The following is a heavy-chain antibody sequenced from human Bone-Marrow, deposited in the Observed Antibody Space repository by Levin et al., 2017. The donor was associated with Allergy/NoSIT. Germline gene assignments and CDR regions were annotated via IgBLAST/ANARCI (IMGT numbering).Heavy chain of an antibody. J-gene: IGHJ4*02. V-gene: IGHV3-48*03. CDR3: ARESISKRYFDY. Sequence: SCAASGFTFSSYEMNWVRQAPGKGLEWVSYISSSGSTIYYADSVKGRFTISRDNAKNSLYLQMNSLRAEDTAVYYCARESISKRYFDYWGQGTLVTVSS. CDR1: GFTFSSYE. CDR2: ISSSGSTI. D-gene: IGHD5-24*01.